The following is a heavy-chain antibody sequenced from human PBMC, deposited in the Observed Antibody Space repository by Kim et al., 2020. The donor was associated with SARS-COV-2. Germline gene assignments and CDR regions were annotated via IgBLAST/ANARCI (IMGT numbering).Heavy chain of an antibody. CDR1: GYAFTGYH. Sequence: ASVKVSCKTSGYAFTGYHLHWVRQAPGQGLEWMGRINGNSGDTIYAQKFQDRVTMTRDTSISTGYMELSGLKSDDTAVYYCSRTWMHLWTPDFDYWGQGTLVTVSS. D-gene: IGHD5-18*01. CDR3: SRTWMHLWTPDFDY. CDR2: INGNSGDT. J-gene: IGHJ4*02. V-gene: IGHV1-2*06.